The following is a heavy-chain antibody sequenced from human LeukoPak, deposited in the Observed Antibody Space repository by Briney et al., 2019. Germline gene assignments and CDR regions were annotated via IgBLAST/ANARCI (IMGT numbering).Heavy chain of an antibody. V-gene: IGHV1-46*01. J-gene: IGHJ4*02. CDR2: INPSGGST. Sequence: ASVTVSCKPSGYTFTSYYMHWVRQAPGQGLEWMGIINPSGGSTSYAQKFQGRVTMTRDTSTSTVYMELSSLRSEDTAVYYCARDASGQGVDTAMTAQCDYWGQGTLVTVSS. D-gene: IGHD5-18*01. CDR1: GYTFTSYY. CDR3: ARDASGQGVDTAMTAQCDY.